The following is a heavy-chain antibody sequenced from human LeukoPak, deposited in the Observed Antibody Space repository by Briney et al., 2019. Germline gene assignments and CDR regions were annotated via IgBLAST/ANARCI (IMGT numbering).Heavy chain of an antibody. D-gene: IGHD6-19*01. Sequence: SETLSLTCTVSGYSISSGYYWGWIRQPPGKGLEWIGEINHSGSTNYNPSLKSRVTISVDTSKNQFSLKLSSVTAADTAVYYCARRSGWYPFDYWGQGTLVTVSS. CDR3: ARRSGWYPFDY. V-gene: IGHV4-38-2*02. J-gene: IGHJ4*02. CDR2: INHSGST. CDR1: GYSISSGYY.